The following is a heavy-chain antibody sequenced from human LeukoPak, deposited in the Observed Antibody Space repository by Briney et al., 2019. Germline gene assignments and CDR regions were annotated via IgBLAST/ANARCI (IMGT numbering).Heavy chain of an antibody. D-gene: IGHD3-22*01. V-gene: IGHV3-30*18. Sequence: GGSLRLSCAASGFTFSSYGMHWVRQAPGKGLEWVAVISYDGSNKYYADSVKGRFTISRDNSKNTLYLQMNSLRAEDTAVYDCAKGRENYYDSSDNFDYWGQGTLVTVSS. CDR3: AKGRENYYDSSDNFDY. J-gene: IGHJ4*02. CDR2: ISYDGSNK. CDR1: GFTFSSYG.